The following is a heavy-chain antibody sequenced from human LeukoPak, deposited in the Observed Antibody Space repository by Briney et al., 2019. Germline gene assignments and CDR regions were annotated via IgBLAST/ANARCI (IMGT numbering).Heavy chain of an antibody. J-gene: IGHJ5*02. D-gene: IGHD3-10*01. CDR1: GASISAYY. CDR3: ARGFGDWGLSWFDP. V-gene: IGHV4-59*01. CDR2: VHSTGVT. Sequence: SETLSLTCTVSGASISAYYWSWIRQAPGKGLEWIGYVHSTGVTNYNPSLMSRVTLSVDTSKNQFSLKLTSVTAADTAVYYCARGFGDWGLSWFDPWGQGTLVTVSS.